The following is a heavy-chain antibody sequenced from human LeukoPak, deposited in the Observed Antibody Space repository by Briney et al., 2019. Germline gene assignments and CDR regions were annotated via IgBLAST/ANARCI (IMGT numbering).Heavy chain of an antibody. CDR1: GFTFNSYG. D-gene: IGHD4-17*01. Sequence: GGSLRLSCAASGFTFNSYGMGWVRQPPGKGLEWVSGFGGRSDTTYYADSVKGRFSISRDNSKNTLYLQMNSLRAEDTAVYYCAKEPAGDGYYFDYWGQGTLVTVSS. J-gene: IGHJ4*02. CDR3: AKEPAGDGYYFDY. V-gene: IGHV3-23*01. CDR2: FGGRSDTT.